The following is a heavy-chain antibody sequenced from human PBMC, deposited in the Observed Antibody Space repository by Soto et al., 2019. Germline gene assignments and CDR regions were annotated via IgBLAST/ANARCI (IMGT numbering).Heavy chain of an antibody. J-gene: IGHJ6*01. Sequence: QVQLVQSGAEVKKPGASVKVSCRASGYTFTRFDINWVRQATGQGPEWMGWMNPDTGNTGYAQKFQGRVTMTRNTSISTAYMELSSLRSEDTAIYYCARGLGAGTAYYYYYAMDVW. CDR1: GYTFTRFD. CDR3: ARGLGAGTAYYYYYAMDV. CDR2: MNPDTGNT. D-gene: IGHD6-19*01. V-gene: IGHV1-8*01.